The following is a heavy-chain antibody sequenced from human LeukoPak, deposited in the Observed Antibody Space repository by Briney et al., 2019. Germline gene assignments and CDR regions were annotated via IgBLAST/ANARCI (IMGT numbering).Heavy chain of an antibody. V-gene: IGHV1-8*03. Sequence: GSSVKVSCKASGGTFSSYAISWVRQATGQGLEWMGWMNPNSGNTGYAQKFQGRVTITRNTSISTAYMELSSLRSEDTAVYYCARGDDSSGYYYFLASYDAFDIWGQGTMVTVSS. CDR1: GGTFSSYA. J-gene: IGHJ3*02. CDR2: MNPNSGNT. CDR3: ARGDDSSGYYYFLASYDAFDI. D-gene: IGHD3-22*01.